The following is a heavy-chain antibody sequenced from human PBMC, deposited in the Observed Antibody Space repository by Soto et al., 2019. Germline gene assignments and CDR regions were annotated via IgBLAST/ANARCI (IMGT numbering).Heavy chain of an antibody. V-gene: IGHV3-74*01. CDR2: INSDGSST. Sequence: GGSLRLSCAASGFTFSSYWMHWVRQAPGKGLVWVSRINSDGSSTSYADSVKGRFTISRDNAKNTLYLQMNSLRAEDTAVYYCAREYSSGWYGVDYWGQGTLVTVSS. CDR3: AREYSSGWYGVDY. CDR1: GFTFSSYW. J-gene: IGHJ4*02. D-gene: IGHD6-19*01.